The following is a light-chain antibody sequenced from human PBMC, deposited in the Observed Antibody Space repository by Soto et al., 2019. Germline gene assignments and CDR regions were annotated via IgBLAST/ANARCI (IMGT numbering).Light chain of an antibody. CDR1: SSDVGGSNY. V-gene: IGLV2-11*01. CDR2: AVT. J-gene: IGLJ2*01. Sequence: QSALTQPRSVSGSPRQSVTLSCTGTSSDVGGSNYVSWYQQHPGKAPKLLIYAVTERPSGVPDRFSGSKSGNTASLTISGLRPEDEADYYCCSYAGNSVVFGGGTKLTVL. CDR3: CSYAGNSVV.